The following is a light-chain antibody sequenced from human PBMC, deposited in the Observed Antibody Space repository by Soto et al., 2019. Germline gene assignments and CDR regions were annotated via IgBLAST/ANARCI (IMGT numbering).Light chain of an antibody. V-gene: IGKV1-6*01. J-gene: IGKJ2*01. CDR3: LQDYNYPYT. CDR1: QDIRTD. CDR2: GTS. Sequence: AIQMTQSPSSLSVSVGDRVTITCRASQDIRTDLGWYQQKPGKAPKLLIYGTSKLQSGVPSRFSGSGSGTDFTLTISSLQPEDFATYYCLQDYNYPYTFGQGTKLEIK.